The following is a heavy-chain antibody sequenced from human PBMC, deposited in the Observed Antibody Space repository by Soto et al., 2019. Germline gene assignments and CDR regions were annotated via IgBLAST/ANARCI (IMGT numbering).Heavy chain of an antibody. D-gene: IGHD2-15*01. J-gene: IGHJ6*02. V-gene: IGHV3-15*07. CDR3: TTGSVEGI. CDR2: IKTSAGGGAT. CDR1: GFSFNEAW. Sequence: EVQLVESAGGLVKPGGSLRLSCVASGFSFNEAWMNWVRQVPGEGLEWVGRIKTSAGGGATDYAAPVQGRFTISRDDSKNALYLHMNSRRTADTAIYYCTTGSVEGIWGQGTTVTVSS.